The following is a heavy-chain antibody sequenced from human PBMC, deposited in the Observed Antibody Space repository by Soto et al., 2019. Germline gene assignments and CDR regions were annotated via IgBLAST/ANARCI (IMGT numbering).Heavy chain of an antibody. V-gene: IGHV4-31*03. CDR2: IYYSGST. J-gene: IGHJ4*02. CDR1: GGSISSDDYY. Sequence: QVQLQESGPGLVKPSQTLSLTCTVSGGSISSDDYYWSWIRQHPGKGLEWIGYIYYSGSTYYNPSLKGRVTISVDTSKNQFSLKLSSVIAADTAMYYCARTGVRGIPRAYYWGQGTLVTVSS. D-gene: IGHD3-10*01. CDR3: ARTGVRGIPRAYY.